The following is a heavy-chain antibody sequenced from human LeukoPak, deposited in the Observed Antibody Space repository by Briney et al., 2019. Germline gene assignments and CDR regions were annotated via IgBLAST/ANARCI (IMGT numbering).Heavy chain of an antibody. D-gene: IGHD1-26*01. CDR3: ARRPWDDAFDI. CDR2: IYYSGST. Sequence: SQTLSLTCTVSSGSISSGGYYWSWIRQHLGKGLEWIGYIYYSGSTYYNPSLKSRVTISLDTPENQFSLKLSSVTAADTAVYYCARRPWDDAFDIWGQGTMVTVSS. V-gene: IGHV4-31*03. CDR1: SGSISSGGYY. J-gene: IGHJ3*02.